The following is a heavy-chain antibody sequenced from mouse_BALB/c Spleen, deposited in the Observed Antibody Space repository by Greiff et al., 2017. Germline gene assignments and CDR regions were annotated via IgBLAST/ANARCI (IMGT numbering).Heavy chain of an antibody. CDR2: IWSGGST. V-gene: IGHV2-2*02. J-gene: IGHJ4*01. D-gene: IGHD4-1*01. Sequence: VQRVESGPGLVQPSQSLSITCTVSGFSLTSYGVHWVRQSPGKGLEWLGVIWSGGSTDYNAAFISRLSISKDNSKSQVFFKMNSLQANDTAIYYCASPNWDDYAMDYWGQGTSVTVSS. CDR1: GFSLTSYG. CDR3: ASPNWDDYAMDY.